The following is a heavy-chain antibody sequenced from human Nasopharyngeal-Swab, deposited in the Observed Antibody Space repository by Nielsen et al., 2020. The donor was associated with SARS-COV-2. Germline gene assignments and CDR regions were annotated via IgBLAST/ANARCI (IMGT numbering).Heavy chain of an antibody. V-gene: IGHV5-10-1*01. CDR2: IDPSDSYT. D-gene: IGHD1-7*01. J-gene: IGHJ4*02. Sequence: GESLKISCKGSGYSFTSYWISWVRQMPGKGLEWMGRIDPSDSYTNYSASFQGHVTISSDKSISTAYLQWSSLKASATAMYYCSRLPLVTGTTLDYWGQGTLVTVSS. CDR3: SRLPLVTGTTLDY. CDR1: GYSFTSYW.